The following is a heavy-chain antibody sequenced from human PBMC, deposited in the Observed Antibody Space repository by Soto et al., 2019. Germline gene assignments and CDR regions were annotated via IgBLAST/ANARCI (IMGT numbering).Heavy chain of an antibody. D-gene: IGHD5-12*01. CDR2: IIPMFGTP. J-gene: IGHJ3*02. V-gene: IGHV1-69*06. CDR1: GDTFTNFA. CDR3: ARGLRGYTGYDGGGAFVI. Sequence: QVQLVQSGTEVKKSGSSVKVSCKASGDTFTNFAISWMRQAPGQGLEWMGGIIPMFGTPNYAQKFQGSVTITADRSTRTAYLELRSLRSEDTAVYYCARGLRGYTGYDGGGAFVIWGQGTMVTVSS.